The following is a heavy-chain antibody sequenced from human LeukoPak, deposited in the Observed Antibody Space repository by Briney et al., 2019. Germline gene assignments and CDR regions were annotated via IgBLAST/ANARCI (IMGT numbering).Heavy chain of an antibody. Sequence: GASVKVSCKASGYTFTSYDINWVRQATGQGLEWMGWMNPNSGNTGYAQKFQGRVTMTRNTSISTAYMELSSLRSEDTAVYYCARGRHRSGWYLNWFDPWGQGTLVTVSS. CDR2: MNPNSGNT. D-gene: IGHD6-19*01. V-gene: IGHV1-8*01. CDR3: ARGRHRSGWYLNWFDP. J-gene: IGHJ5*02. CDR1: GYTFTSYD.